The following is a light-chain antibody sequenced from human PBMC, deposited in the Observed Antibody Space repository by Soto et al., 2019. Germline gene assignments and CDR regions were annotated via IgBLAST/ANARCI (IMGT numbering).Light chain of an antibody. CDR1: QDISYY. J-gene: IGKJ1*01. CDR2: LAS. CDR3: QQLDSDPPWT. V-gene: IGKV1-9*01. Sequence: QLTQSPSSLSASVGDTVTITCRASQDISYYLAWYQQSPGRAPKLLIFLASTLHTGVPSRFSGSGSGTEFTLSISSLQPEDFATYYCQQLDSDPPWTFGQGTRVESK.